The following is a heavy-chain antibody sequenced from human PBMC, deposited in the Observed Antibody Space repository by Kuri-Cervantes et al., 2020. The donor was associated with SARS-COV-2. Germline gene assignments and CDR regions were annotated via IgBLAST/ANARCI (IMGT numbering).Heavy chain of an antibody. J-gene: IGHJ4*02. CDR2: INPSGGST. CDR3: YCAPKEGFDS. D-gene: IGHD2-21*01. CDR1: GYTLTELS. V-gene: IGHV1-46*01. Sequence: ASVKVSCKVSGYTLTELSMHWVRQAPGQGLEWMGIINPSGGSTSYAQKFQGRVTMTRDTSTSTVYMELSSLTSEDTAIYYCYCAPKEGFDSWGQGTLVTVSS.